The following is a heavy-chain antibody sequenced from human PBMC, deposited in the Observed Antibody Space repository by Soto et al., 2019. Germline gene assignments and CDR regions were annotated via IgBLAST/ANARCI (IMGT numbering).Heavy chain of an antibody. CDR2: ISGSGGST. Sequence: GGSLRLSCAASGFTFSSYAMSWVRQAPGKGLEWVSAISGSGGSTYYADSVKGRFTISRDNSKNTLYLQMNSLRAEDTAVYYCAKVKGLTIFGHKRFDPWGQGTLVTVSS. CDR3: AKVKGLTIFGHKRFDP. V-gene: IGHV3-23*01. D-gene: IGHD3-3*01. J-gene: IGHJ5*02. CDR1: GFTFSSYA.